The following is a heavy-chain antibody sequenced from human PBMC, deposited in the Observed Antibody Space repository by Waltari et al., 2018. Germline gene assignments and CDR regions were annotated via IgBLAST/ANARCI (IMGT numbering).Heavy chain of an antibody. Sequence: QVQLVQSGAEVKKPGASVKVSCKASGYTFTSYYMHWLRQAPGQGLEWMGIINPSGGSTSYAQKFQGRVTMTRDTSTSTVYMELSSLRSEDTAVYYCARAVDTAMVPWYFDYWGQGTLVTVSS. CDR1: GYTFTSYY. J-gene: IGHJ4*02. CDR2: INPSGGST. CDR3: ARAVDTAMVPWYFDY. V-gene: IGHV1-46*03. D-gene: IGHD5-18*01.